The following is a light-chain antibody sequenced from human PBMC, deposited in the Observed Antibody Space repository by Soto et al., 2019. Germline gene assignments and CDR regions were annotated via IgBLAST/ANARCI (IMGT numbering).Light chain of an antibody. CDR2: DVS. J-gene: IGLJ1*01. Sequence: QSVLTQPASVSGSPGQSITISCTGTSSDVGGYNYVSWYQQHPGKAPKLMIYDVSNRPSGVSNRFSGSKSGNTASLTISGLQDEDEADYYCSSYTSSRRVFGTGTKVTVL. CDR1: SSDVGGYNY. V-gene: IGLV2-14*01. CDR3: SSYTSSRRV.